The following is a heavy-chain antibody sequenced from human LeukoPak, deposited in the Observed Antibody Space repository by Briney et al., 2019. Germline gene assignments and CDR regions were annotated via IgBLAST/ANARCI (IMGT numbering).Heavy chain of an antibody. CDR2: IWYDGSNK. V-gene: IGHV3-33*01. Sequence: GGSLRLSCAASGFTFSSYGMHWVRQAPGKGLEWVAVIWYDGSNKYYADSVKGRFTISRDNSKNTLYLQMNSLRAEDTAVYYCARDLYYYDSSGYRYYYGMDVWGQGTTVTVSS. CDR1: GFTFSSYG. J-gene: IGHJ6*02. D-gene: IGHD3-22*01. CDR3: ARDLYYYDSSGYRYYYGMDV.